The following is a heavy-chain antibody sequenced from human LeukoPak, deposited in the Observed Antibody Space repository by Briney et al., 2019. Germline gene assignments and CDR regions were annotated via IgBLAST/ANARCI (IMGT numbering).Heavy chain of an antibody. V-gene: IGHV4-30-2*01. CDR1: GGSIMVAAYS. CDR2: IYYSGRT. CDR3: ARRVPGFFFDY. J-gene: IGHJ4*02. D-gene: IGHD3-10*01. Sequence: SETLSLTCTVSGGSIMVAAYSWSWIRQPPGKGLEWIGYIYYSGRTYYNPSLKSRVTISLDRSKNQFSLKLSSVTAADTAVYFCARRVPGFFFDYWGQGTLVTVSS.